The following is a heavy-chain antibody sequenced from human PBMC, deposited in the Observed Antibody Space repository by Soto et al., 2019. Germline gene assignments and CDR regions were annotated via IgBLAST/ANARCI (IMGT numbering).Heavy chain of an antibody. CDR3: ARDRSLFLSAGPLRGFDY. J-gene: IGHJ4*02. Sequence: GASVKGSWKAPGYTFTNAMHLGRQAPGERLEWMGWITPANGRTSYSQNFQGRVTITRDTSASTAYMELSSLRPEDTAVYYCARDRSLFLSAGPLRGFDYWGQGTPVTVSS. V-gene: IGHV1-3*01. CDR1: GYTFTNA. CDR2: ITPANGRT. D-gene: IGHD4-17*01.